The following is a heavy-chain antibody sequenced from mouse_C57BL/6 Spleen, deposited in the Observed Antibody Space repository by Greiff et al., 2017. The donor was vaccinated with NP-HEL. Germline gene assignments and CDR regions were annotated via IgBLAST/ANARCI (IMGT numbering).Heavy chain of an antibody. D-gene: IGHD2-3*01. CDR2: IDPETGGT. CDR3: TGWLLQAWFAY. V-gene: IGHV1-15*01. Sequence: QVHVKQSGAELVRPGASVTLSCKASGYTFTDYEMHWVKQTPVHGLEWIGAIDPETGGTAYNQKFKGKAILTADKSSSTAYMELRSLTSEDSAVYYCTGWLLQAWFAYWGQGTLVTVSA. J-gene: IGHJ3*01. CDR1: GYTFTDYE.